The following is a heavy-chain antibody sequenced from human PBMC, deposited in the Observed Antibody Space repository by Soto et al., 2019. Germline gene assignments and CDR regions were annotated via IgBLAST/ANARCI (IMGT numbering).Heavy chain of an antibody. Sequence: PSETLSLTCTVSGGSISSSSYYWGWIRQPPGKGLEWIGSIYYSGSTYYNPSLKSRVTISVDTSKNQFSLKLSSVTAADTAVYYCARLQFYYDFWSGYYTGWFDPWGQGTLVTVSS. J-gene: IGHJ5*02. CDR3: ARLQFYYDFWSGYYTGWFDP. CDR1: GGSISSSSYY. D-gene: IGHD3-3*01. V-gene: IGHV4-39*01. CDR2: IYYSGST.